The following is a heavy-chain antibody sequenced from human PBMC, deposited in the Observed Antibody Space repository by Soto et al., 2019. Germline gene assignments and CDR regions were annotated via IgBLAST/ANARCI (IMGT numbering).Heavy chain of an antibody. CDR2: IYYNGRT. CDR3: ARRPKSGSFHYYGVDV. D-gene: IGHD1-26*01. Sequence: SETLSLTCTVSGGSVSSSSYYWDWIRQPPGKGLEWIGHIYYNGRTYYNPSLRSRVTISVDTSKNQFSLILSSVTAADSAVYYCARRPKSGSFHYYGVDVWGRGATVTVSS. CDR1: GGSVSSSSYY. J-gene: IGHJ6*02. V-gene: IGHV4-39*01.